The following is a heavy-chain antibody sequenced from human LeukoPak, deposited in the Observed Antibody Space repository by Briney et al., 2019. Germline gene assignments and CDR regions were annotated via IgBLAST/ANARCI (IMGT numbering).Heavy chain of an antibody. Sequence: ASETLSLTCTVSGGSVSSRDYYWTWIRQPPGKGLEWIGYIDYSGNTWYNPSLQSRLTMSVDTSKNQFSLMLRSVTAADTAVYYCVRRMSGGVPSFDLWGQGTLVTVSS. CDR2: IDYSGNT. V-gene: IGHV4-30-4*01. D-gene: IGHD3-16*01. J-gene: IGHJ4*02. CDR3: VRRMSGGVPSFDL. CDR1: GGSVSSRDYY.